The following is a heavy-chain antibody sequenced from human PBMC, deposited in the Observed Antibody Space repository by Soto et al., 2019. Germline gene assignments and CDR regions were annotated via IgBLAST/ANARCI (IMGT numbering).Heavy chain of an antibody. D-gene: IGHD1-26*01. Sequence: ASVKVSCKAPGGTFSSYTISWVRQAPGQGLEWMGRIIPILGIANYAQKFQGRVTITADKSTSTAYMELSSLRSEDTAVYYCARDSGIVGATTPFDYWGQGTLVTVSS. V-gene: IGHV1-69*04. CDR3: ARDSGIVGATTPFDY. J-gene: IGHJ4*02. CDR1: GGTFSSYT. CDR2: IIPILGIA.